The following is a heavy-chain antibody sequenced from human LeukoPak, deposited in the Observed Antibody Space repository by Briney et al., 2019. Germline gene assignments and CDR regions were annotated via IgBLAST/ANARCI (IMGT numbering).Heavy chain of an antibody. CDR1: GFTFSSYA. CDR2: ISGSGGST. CDR3: AKGTGYSSSSLGG. V-gene: IGHV3-23*01. D-gene: IGHD6-13*01. Sequence: GGSLRLSCAASGFTFSSYAMSWVRQAPGKGLEWVSAISGSGGSTYYADSVKGRFTISRDNSKNTLYLQMNSLRAEDTALYYCAKGTGYSSSSLGGWGQGTLVTVSS. J-gene: IGHJ4*02.